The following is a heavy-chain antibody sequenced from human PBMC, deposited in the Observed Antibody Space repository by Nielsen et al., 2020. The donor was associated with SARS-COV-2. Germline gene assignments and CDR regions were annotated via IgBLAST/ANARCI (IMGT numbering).Heavy chain of an antibody. J-gene: IGHJ4*02. CDR2: ISYDGSNK. CDR1: GFTFSSYG. Sequence: GGSLRLSCAASGFTFSSYGMHWVRQAPGKGLEWVAVISYDGSNKYYADSVKGRFTISRDNSKNTLYLQMNSLRAEDTAVYYCAKDQDEYSMAARGDSGAIDYWGQGTLVTVSS. D-gene: IGHD6-6*01. CDR3: AKDQDEYSMAARGDSGAIDY. V-gene: IGHV3-30*18.